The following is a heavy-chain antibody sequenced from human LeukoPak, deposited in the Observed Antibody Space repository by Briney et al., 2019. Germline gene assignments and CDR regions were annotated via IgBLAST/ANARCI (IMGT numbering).Heavy chain of an antibody. CDR1: GYTFTSYY. CDR3: AREWGTTHGDY. CDR2: INPSGGST. Sequence: ASVKVSCKASGYTFTSYYMHWVRQAPGQGLEWMGIINPSGGSTNYAQKLQGRVTMTTDTSTSTAYMELRSLRSDDTAVYYCAREWGTTHGDYWGQGTLVTVSS. D-gene: IGHD1-7*01. V-gene: IGHV1-46*01. J-gene: IGHJ4*02.